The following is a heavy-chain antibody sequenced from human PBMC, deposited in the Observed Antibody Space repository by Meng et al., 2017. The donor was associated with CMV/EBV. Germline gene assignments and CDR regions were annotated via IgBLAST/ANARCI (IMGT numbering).Heavy chain of an antibody. Sequence: GGSLRLSCAASGFTFSSYWMSWVRQAPGKGLEWVANIKQDGSEKYYVDSVKGRLTISRDNAKNSLYLQMNSLRAEDTAVYYCARDVVGAEAYFDYWGQGTLVTVSS. CDR1: GFTFSSYW. CDR2: IKQDGSEK. J-gene: IGHJ4*02. CDR3: ARDVVGAEAYFDY. V-gene: IGHV3-7*01. D-gene: IGHD1-26*01.